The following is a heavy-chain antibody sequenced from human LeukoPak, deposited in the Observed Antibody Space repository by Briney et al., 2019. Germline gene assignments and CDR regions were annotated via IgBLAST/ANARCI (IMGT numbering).Heavy chain of an antibody. V-gene: IGHV4-39*07. Sequence: SETLSLTCTVSGGSISSYYWGWIRQPPGKGLEWIGSIYYSGSTYYNPSLKSRVTISVDTSKNQFSLKLSSVTAADTAVYYCAREGSSWPHAFDIWGQGTMVTVSS. CDR1: GGSISSYY. J-gene: IGHJ3*02. CDR2: IYYSGST. D-gene: IGHD6-13*01. CDR3: AREGSSWPHAFDI.